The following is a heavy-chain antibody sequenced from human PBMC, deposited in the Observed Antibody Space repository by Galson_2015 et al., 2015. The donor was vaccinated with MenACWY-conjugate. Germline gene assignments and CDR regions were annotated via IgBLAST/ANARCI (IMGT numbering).Heavy chain of an antibody. CDR2: ISKSGSPI. J-gene: IGHJ6*03. CDR1: GFTFTGYV. CDR3: ARVATWIHQYFYYMDV. Sequence: SLRLSCAVSGFTFTGYVFNWVRQAPGKGLEWLSYISKSGSPIYYADSVKGRFTISRDNTKKSLFLQMNSLTAGDTAVYYCARVATWIHQYFYYMDVWGKGTTVTVSS. D-gene: IGHD5-18*01. V-gene: IGHV3-48*03.